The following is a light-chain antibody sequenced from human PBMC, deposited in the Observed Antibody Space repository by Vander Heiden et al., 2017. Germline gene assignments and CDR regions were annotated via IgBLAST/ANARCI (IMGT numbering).Light chain of an antibody. CDR1: SSNIGAGYD. Sequence: QSVLTQPPSVSGAPGQRVTISCTGSSSNIGAGYDVHWYQHLPGTAPKLLIYGNSNRPSGVPDRFSGSKSGTSASLAITGLQAEEEADYYCQSYDSSLSGSVFGGGTKLTVL. J-gene: IGLJ2*01. V-gene: IGLV1-40*01. CDR3: QSYDSSLSGSV. CDR2: GNS.